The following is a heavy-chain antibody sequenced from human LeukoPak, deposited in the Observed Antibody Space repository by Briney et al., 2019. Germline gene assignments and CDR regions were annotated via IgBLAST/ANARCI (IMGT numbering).Heavy chain of an antibody. CDR3: AREKTDPYYFDY. Sequence: SETLSLTCTVSGGPISSYYWSWIRQPPGKGLEWIGYIYYSGSTNYNPSLKSRVTISVDTSKNQFSLKLSSVTAADTAVYYCAREKTDPYYFDYWGQGTLVTVSS. CDR2: IYYSGST. CDR1: GGPISSYY. V-gene: IGHV4-59*12. J-gene: IGHJ4*02.